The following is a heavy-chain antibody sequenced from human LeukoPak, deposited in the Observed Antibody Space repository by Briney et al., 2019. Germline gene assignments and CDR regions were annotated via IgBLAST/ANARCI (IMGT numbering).Heavy chain of an antibody. CDR2: IRYDGSNK. CDR1: GFTFSSYG. CDR3: AKAPYGDPYYFDY. D-gene: IGHD4-17*01. Sequence: GGSLRLSCAAAGFTFSSYGMHWVRKAPGKGLEWVAFIRYDGSNKYYADSVKGRFTISRDNSKNTLYLRMNSLRAEDTAVYYCAKAPYGDPYYFDYWGQGTLVTVSS. V-gene: IGHV3-30*02. J-gene: IGHJ4*02.